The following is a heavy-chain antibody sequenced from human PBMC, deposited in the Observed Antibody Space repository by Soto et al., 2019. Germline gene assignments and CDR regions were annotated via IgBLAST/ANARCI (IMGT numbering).Heavy chain of an antibody. D-gene: IGHD3-10*01. Sequence: SETLSLTCAVYGGSFSGYYWSWIRQPPGKGLEWIGEINHSGSTNYNPSLKSRVTISVDTSKNQFSLKLSSVTAADTAVYYCAREQTYYYGSGTANGYYYGMDVWGQGTTVT. CDR2: INHSGST. CDR3: AREQTYYYGSGTANGYYYGMDV. CDR1: GGSFSGYY. V-gene: IGHV4-34*01. J-gene: IGHJ6*02.